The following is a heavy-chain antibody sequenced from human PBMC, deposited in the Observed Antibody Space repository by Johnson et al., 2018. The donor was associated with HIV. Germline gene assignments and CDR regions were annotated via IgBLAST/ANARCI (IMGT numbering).Heavy chain of an antibody. D-gene: IGHD3-10*01. Sequence: VESGGGVVQPGRPLRLSCAASGFTFSSYAMHWVRQARGKGLEWVAVISYDGSNKYYADSVKGRLTVSRDNSKNTLYLQMNSLRAEDTAVYYCARGVDGAFDIWGQGTMVTVSS. CDR2: ISYDGSNK. CDR3: ARGVDGAFDI. CDR1: GFTFSSYA. V-gene: IGHV3-30*04. J-gene: IGHJ3*02.